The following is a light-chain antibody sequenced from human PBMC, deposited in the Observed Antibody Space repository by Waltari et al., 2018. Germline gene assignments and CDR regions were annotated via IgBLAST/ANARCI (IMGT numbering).Light chain of an antibody. V-gene: IGKV3-15*01. Sequence: EIVMTQSPATLSVSPGERATLSCRASQSVNNQLAWFQQKPAQAPRLLIYDASARASRIPARFSGSGSGTELTLTINSRQSEDSAIYYCQQYDNWPPRRTFGQGTKVEIK. J-gene: IGKJ1*01. CDR2: DAS. CDR3: QQYDNWPPRRT. CDR1: QSVNNQ.